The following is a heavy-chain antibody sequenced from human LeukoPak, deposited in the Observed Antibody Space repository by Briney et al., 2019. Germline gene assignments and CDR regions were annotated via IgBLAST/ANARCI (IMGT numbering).Heavy chain of an antibody. CDR3: VKGSLSSSWAFDY. Sequence: PGGSLRLSCSASGFTFSSYAMHWVRQAPGKGLEYVSAISSNGGSAYYADSAKGRFTISRDNSKNTLYLQMSSLRAEDTAVYYCVKGSLSSSWAFDYWGQGTLVTVSS. J-gene: IGHJ4*02. V-gene: IGHV3-64D*06. CDR1: GFTFSSYA. CDR2: ISSNGGSA. D-gene: IGHD6-13*01.